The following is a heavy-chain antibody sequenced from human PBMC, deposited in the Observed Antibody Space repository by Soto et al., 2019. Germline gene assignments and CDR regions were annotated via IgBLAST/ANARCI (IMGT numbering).Heavy chain of an antibody. CDR3: ARGEWFLRGYGMDV. Sequence: QVQLQESGPGLVKASETLSLTCTVSGGSISTDYWSWIRQPPGKRLEYIGFIDNGGSPNYSPSLESRVTISPDTSKNQFSLTLSSVTAADTAVYYCARGEWFLRGYGMDVWGRGTTVIV. J-gene: IGHJ6*02. D-gene: IGHD3-3*01. CDR1: GGSISTDY. V-gene: IGHV4-59*01. CDR2: IDNGGSP.